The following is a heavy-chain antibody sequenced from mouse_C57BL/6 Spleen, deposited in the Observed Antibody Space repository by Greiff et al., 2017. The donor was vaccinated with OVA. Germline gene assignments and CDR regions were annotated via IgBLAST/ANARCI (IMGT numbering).Heavy chain of an antibody. D-gene: IGHD2-4*01. CDR1: GFSLTSYG. CDR2: IWSGGST. V-gene: IGHV2-2*01. J-gene: IGHJ3*01. Sequence: QVQLQQSGPGLVQPSQSLSITCTVSGFSLTSYGVHWVRQSPGKGLEWLGVIWSGGSTAYNAAFISRLSIRKDNSKRQVFFKMNSLQADEPAIYYGARKGDYDCDGVAYWGQGTLVTVSA. CDR3: ARKGDYDCDGVAY.